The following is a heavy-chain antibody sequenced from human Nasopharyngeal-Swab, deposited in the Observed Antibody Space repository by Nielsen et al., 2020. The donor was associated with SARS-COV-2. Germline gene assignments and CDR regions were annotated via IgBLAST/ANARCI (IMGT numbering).Heavy chain of an antibody. V-gene: IGHV3-21*01. D-gene: IGHD2-2*01. CDR2: ISSSSSYI. J-gene: IGHJ6*02. CDR3: ASVLVVPAAIINWLYGMDV. Sequence: WIRQPPGKGLEWVSSISSSSSYIYYADSVKGRFTISRDNAKNSLYLQMNSLRAEDTAVYYCASVLVVPAAIINWLYGMDVWGQGTTVTVSS.